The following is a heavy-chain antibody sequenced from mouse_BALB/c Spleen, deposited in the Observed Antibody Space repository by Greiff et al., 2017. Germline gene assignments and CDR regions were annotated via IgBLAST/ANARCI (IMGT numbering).Heavy chain of an antibody. D-gene: IGHD2-3*01. CDR3: VREGDGYYGDY. CDR2: IWTGGGT. V-gene: IGHV2-9-2*01. Sequence: VKLMESGPGLVAPSQSLSITCTVSGFSLTSYDISWIRQPPGKGLEWLGVIWTGGGTNYNSAFMSRLSISKDNSKSQVFLKMNSLQTDDTAIYYCVREGDGYYGDYWGQGTTLTVSS. CDR1: GFSLTSYD. J-gene: IGHJ2*01.